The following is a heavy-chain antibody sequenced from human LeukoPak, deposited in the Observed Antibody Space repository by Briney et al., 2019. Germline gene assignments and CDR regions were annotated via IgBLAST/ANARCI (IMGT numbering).Heavy chain of an antibody. J-gene: IGHJ4*02. D-gene: IGHD4-17*01. V-gene: IGHV7-4-1*02. CDR3: VRDNFDGRVTTFDL. CDR2: IDINTGNP. CDR1: GYTFTKYA. Sequence: ASVKVSCKASGYTFTKYAMNWVRQAPGQGPEWMGWIDINTGNPTYAQGFTGRFVFSLDTSVSTAYLQIRRLQADDTAVYYCVRDNFDGRVTTFDLWGQGTLVTVSP.